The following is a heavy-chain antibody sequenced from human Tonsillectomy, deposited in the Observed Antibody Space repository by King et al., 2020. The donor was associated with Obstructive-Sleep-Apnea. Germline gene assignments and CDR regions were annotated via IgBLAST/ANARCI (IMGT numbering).Heavy chain of an antibody. Sequence: VQLVESGGGVVQPGRSLRLSCAASGFTFSSYGMHWVRQAPGKGREWVAVIGYDGRNKYYADSVKGRFTISRDNSKNTLYLQMNSLRAGDTAVYYCARPVVPAAPYYYGMDVWGQGTTVAVSS. D-gene: IGHD2-2*01. J-gene: IGHJ6*02. CDR3: ARPVVPAAPYYYGMDV. CDR2: IGYDGRNK. CDR1: GFTFSSYG. V-gene: IGHV3-33*01.